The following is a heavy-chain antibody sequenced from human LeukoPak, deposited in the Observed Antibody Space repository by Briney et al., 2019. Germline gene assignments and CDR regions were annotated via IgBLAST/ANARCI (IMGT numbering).Heavy chain of an antibody. V-gene: IGHV3-21*06. J-gene: IGHJ4*02. Sequence: GRSLRLSCAASGFTLSTYNINWVRQAPGEGREWVSSITSAGGYTYYADSVEGRFTTSRDNAKNSLSLRLDSLRAEDTAVYYCARGHYDVLTSSYKWTPDYWGQGTLVTVSS. CDR3: ARGHYDVLTSSYKWTPDY. CDR2: ITSAGGYT. D-gene: IGHD3-9*01. CDR1: GFTLSTYN.